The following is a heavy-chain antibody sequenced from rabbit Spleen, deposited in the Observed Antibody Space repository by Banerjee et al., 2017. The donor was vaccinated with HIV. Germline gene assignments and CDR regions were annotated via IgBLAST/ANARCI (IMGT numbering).Heavy chain of an antibody. Sequence: EESGGGLVKPEGSLTLTCTASGFSFSSSYWICWVRQAPGKGLEWIACIDVGSSGFTYFASWAKGRFTISKTSSTTVTLQMTSLTAADTATYFCARDTSSSFSSYGMDLWGQGTLVTVS. D-gene: IGHD1-1*01. CDR1: GFSFSSSYW. CDR3: ARDTSSSFSSYGMDL. J-gene: IGHJ6*01. V-gene: IGHV1S45*01. CDR2: IDVGSSGFT.